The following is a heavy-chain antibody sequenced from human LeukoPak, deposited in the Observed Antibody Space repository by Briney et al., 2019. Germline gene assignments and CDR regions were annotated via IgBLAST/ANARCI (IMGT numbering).Heavy chain of an antibody. CDR3: AKRSPRDYYYNMDV. CDR1: GFTFSNYA. V-gene: IGHV3-23*01. J-gene: IGHJ6*02. CDR2: ILESGGST. Sequence: PGGSLRLSCAASGFTFSNYAMSWVRQAPGKGLEWVSAILESGGSTYYADSVKGRFTISGDNSKNTLYLQMNSLRAEDTAVYYCAKRSPRDYYYNMDVWGQGTTVTVSS.